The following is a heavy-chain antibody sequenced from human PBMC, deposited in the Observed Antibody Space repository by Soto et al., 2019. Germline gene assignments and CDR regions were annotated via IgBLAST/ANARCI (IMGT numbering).Heavy chain of an antibody. J-gene: IGHJ6*02. V-gene: IGHV4-34*01. CDR1: GGSFSGYY. CDR3: ARGLITMVRGVMWLYYYYGMDV. CDR2: INHSGST. Sequence: SETLSLTCAVYGGSFSGYYWSWIRQPPGKGLEWIGEINHSGSTNYNPSLKSRVTISVDTSKNQFSLKLSSVTAADTAVYYCARGLITMVRGVMWLYYYYGMDVWGQGTTVTVSS. D-gene: IGHD3-10*01.